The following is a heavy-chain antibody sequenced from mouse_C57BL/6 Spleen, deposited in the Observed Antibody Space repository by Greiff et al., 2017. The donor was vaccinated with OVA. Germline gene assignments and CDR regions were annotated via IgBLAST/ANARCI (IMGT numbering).Heavy chain of an antibody. Sequence: EVQLQQSGAELVRPGASVKLSCTASGFNIKDYYMHWVKQRPEQGLEWIGRIDPEDGDTEYAPKFQGKATMTADTSSNTAYLQLSSLTSEDTAVYYCTTGGYPSLLSMDYWGQGTSVTVSS. CDR2: IDPEDGDT. J-gene: IGHJ4*01. V-gene: IGHV14-1*01. CDR1: GFNIKDYY. D-gene: IGHD2-2*01. CDR3: TTGGYPSLLSMDY.